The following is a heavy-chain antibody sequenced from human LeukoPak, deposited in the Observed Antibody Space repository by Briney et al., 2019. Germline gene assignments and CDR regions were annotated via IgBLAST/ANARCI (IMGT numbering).Heavy chain of an antibody. V-gene: IGHV4-38-2*02. CDR1: GYSISSGYY. Sequence: PSETLSLTCTVSGYSISSGYYWGWIRQPPGKGLEWIGSIYHSGSTYYNPFLKSRVTISVDTSKNQFSLKLSSVTAADTAVYYCAREDSSGWYFPFDYWGQGTLVTVSS. CDR2: IYHSGST. D-gene: IGHD6-19*01. CDR3: AREDSSGWYFPFDY. J-gene: IGHJ4*02.